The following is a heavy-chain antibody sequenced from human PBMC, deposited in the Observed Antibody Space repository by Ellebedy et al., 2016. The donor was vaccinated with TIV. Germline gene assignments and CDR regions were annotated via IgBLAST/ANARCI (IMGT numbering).Heavy chain of an antibody. V-gene: IGHV4-59*01. J-gene: IGHJ4*02. Sequence: MPGGSLRLSCTVSGGSISSYYWSWIRQPPGKGLEWIGYIYYSGRVDYNPSLKSRVTISVDTSKNQFSLRLSSVTAADTAVYYCAAYYGGRFDYWGQGTLVTVSS. CDR1: GGSISSYY. CDR3: AAYYGGRFDY. D-gene: IGHD4-23*01. CDR2: IYYSGRV.